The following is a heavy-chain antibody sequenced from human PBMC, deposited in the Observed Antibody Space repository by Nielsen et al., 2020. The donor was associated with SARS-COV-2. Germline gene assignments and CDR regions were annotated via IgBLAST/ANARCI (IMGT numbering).Heavy chain of an antibody. J-gene: IGHJ2*01. V-gene: IGHV3-7*01. CDR3: ARDQDGGAATSNWYFDL. D-gene: IGHD6-25*01. Sequence: GESLKISCRASGFTFSIYWMSWVRQAPGKGPEWVANIKHDGSEKDHADSMKGRFTISRDNVKNSLYLQMNSLRGEDTAVYYCARDQDGGAATSNWYFDLWGRGTLVIVSS. CDR2: IKHDGSEK. CDR1: GFTFSIYW.